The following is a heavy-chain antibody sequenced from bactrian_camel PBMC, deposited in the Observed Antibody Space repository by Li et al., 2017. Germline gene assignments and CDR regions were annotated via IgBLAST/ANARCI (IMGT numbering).Heavy chain of an antibody. V-gene: IGHV3S9*01. CDR1: SFVIDRYC. Sequence: QVQLVESGGGTVQAGGSLKLSCTAPSFVIDRYCMGWFRRVPGKEADGVARILGDGNIWYADFAKGRFILAKDYRRDLLTLEKNNLNAEDSATYYCAADEPESDAWCYKVIKDYDYRGQGTQVTVS. CDR2: ILGDGNI. CDR3: AADEPESDAWCYKVIKDYDY. D-gene: IGHD3*01. J-gene: IGHJ4*01.